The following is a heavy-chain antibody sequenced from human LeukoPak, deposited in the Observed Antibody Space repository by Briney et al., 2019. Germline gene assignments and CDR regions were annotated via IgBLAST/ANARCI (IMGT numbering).Heavy chain of an antibody. V-gene: IGHV3-7*01. CDR1: GFTFSNDW. CDR3: ARDTSPSSGSTYFDAFDM. Sequence: GGSLTLSCVSSGFTFSNDWMTWVRQAPGEGLEWVANIKRDGSQIHYADSVEGRFTISRDNTKLFMRMNRLRVENTARYYCARDTSPSSGSTYFDAFDMWGEGTMVSVSS. J-gene: IGHJ3*02. D-gene: IGHD1-1*01. CDR2: IKRDGSQI.